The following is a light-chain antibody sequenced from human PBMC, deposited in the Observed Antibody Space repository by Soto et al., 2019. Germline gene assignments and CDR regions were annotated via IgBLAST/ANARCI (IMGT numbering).Light chain of an antibody. J-gene: IGLJ2*01. CDR1: SSDVRDYNY. CDR3: SSYAGYSNLV. Sequence: QSVLTQPPSASGSPGQSVTISCTGTSSDVRDYNYVSWYQQHPGKAPTLMIYEVNKRPSGVPDRFSGSKSGNTASLTVSGLQAEDEADYYCSSYAGYSNLVFGGGTKMTVL. V-gene: IGLV2-8*01. CDR2: EVN.